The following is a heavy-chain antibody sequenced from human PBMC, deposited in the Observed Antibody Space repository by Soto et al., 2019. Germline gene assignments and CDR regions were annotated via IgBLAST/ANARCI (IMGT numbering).Heavy chain of an antibody. CDR2: LYWDDDK. D-gene: IGHD2-2*01. CDR1: GFSLSSIGVG. CDR3: AHTIVVVPTAHDAFDV. V-gene: IGHV2-5*02. Sequence: QITLKESGPTLVKPTQTLTLTCTFSGFSLSSIGVGVGWIRQPPGKALEWLGILYWDDDKHYSPSLKSRISIVKDTSKDQVVLTLTNMDPVDTATYYCAHTIVVVPTAHDAFDVWGQGTMVTVSS. J-gene: IGHJ3*01.